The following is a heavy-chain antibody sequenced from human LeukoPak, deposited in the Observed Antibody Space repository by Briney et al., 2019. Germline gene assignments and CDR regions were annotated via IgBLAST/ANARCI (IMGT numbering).Heavy chain of an antibody. Sequence: TSETLSLTCTVSGGSISSSSYYWGWIRQPPGKGLEWIGSIYYSGSTYYNPSLKSRVTISVDTSKNQFSLKLSSVTAADSAVYYCARAPGGYGSGSRGAFDIWGQGTMVTVSS. CDR3: ARAPGGYGSGSRGAFDI. J-gene: IGHJ3*02. CDR1: GGSISSSSYY. V-gene: IGHV4-39*07. CDR2: IYYSGST. D-gene: IGHD3-10*01.